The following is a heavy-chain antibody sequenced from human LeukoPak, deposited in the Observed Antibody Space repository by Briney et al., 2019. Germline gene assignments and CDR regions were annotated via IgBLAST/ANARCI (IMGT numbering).Heavy chain of an antibody. D-gene: IGHD3-22*01. CDR2: ISYDGSNK. CDR3: ARAFYYYDSSGKDY. J-gene: IGHJ4*02. Sequence: GGSLRLSCAASGFTFSSYAMHWVRQAPGKGLEWVAVISYDGSNKYSADSVKGRFTISRDNSKNTLYLQMNSLRAEDTAVYYCARAFYYYDSSGKDYWGQGTLVTVSS. V-gene: IGHV3-30*14. CDR1: GFTFSSYA.